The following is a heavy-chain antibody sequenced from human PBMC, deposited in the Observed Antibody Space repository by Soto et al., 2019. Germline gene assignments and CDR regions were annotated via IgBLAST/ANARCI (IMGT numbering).Heavy chain of an antibody. CDR3: ARVHPRYYDFWSAPPLDV. V-gene: IGHV3-20*04. Sequence: SGGSLRLSCAASGFTFDEFGMSWVRQVPGKGPEWVSSFNWNGSYTHYADSVKGRFTISRDNSKKTLYLEMNSLRAEDTAVYYCARVHPRYYDFWSAPPLDVSGQGTTVTVSS. CDR1: GFTFDEFG. D-gene: IGHD3-3*01. CDR2: FNWNGSYT. J-gene: IGHJ6*02.